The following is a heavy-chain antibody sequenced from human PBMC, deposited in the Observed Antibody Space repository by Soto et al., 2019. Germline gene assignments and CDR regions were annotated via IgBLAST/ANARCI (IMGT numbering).Heavy chain of an antibody. CDR1: CDSIISHY. J-gene: IGHJ4*02. Sequence: SETLSLTCSFSCDSIISHYWSWIRQPPGKGLEWIGSIYYSGSTNYNPSLKSRVTFSVDTSKNQFSLKLSSMTAADTAVFYCARETKPPVHYGDSYPPYYFDYWGQGALVTVSS. CDR2: IYYSGST. V-gene: IGHV4-59*11. D-gene: IGHD4-17*01. CDR3: ARETKPPVHYGDSYPPYYFDY.